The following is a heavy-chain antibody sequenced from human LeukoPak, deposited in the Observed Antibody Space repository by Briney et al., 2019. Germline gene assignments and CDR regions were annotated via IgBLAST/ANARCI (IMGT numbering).Heavy chain of an antibody. J-gene: IGHJ3*02. CDR2: ISAYNGNT. D-gene: IGHD6-6*01. Sequence: GASVKVSCKASGYTFTSYGISWVRQAPGQGLEWMGWISAYNGNTNYAQKLQGRVTMTTDTSTSTAYMELRSLRSDDTAVYYCATGTEYSSSSGAPGAFDIWGQGTMVTVSS. V-gene: IGHV1-18*01. CDR3: ATGTEYSSSSGAPGAFDI. CDR1: GYTFTSYG.